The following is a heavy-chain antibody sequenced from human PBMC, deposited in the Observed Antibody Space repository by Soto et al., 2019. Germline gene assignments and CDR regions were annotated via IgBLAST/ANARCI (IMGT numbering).Heavy chain of an antibody. Sequence: PSETLSLTCTVSGGSVSSGSYYWSWLRQPPGKGLEWIGYIYNIGSTNYNPSLRSRVTMSIDTSQEQFSLKLSSVTAADTAVYYCARVPDRWGQGTLVTV. V-gene: IGHV4-61*01. CDR2: IYNIGST. D-gene: IGHD2-2*01. CDR3: ARVPDR. J-gene: IGHJ5*02. CDR1: GGSVSSGSYY.